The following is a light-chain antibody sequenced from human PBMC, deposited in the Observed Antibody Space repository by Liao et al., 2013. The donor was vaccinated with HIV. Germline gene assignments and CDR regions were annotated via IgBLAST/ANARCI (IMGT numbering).Light chain of an antibody. CDR2: QDT. Sequence: SYELTQPPSVSVSPGHTASITCSGDKLGDKYACWYHQKPGQSPVLVIYQDTKRPSGIPERFSGSNSGNTATLTISGTQAMDEADYYCQAWDTNTPWVFGGGTKLTVL. CDR1: KLGDKY. J-gene: IGLJ3*02. V-gene: IGLV3-1*01. CDR3: QAWDTNTPWV.